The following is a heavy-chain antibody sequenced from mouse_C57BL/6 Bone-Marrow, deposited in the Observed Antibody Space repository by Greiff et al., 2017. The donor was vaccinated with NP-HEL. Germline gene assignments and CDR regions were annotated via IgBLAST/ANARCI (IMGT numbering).Heavy chain of an antibody. Sequence: EVQLVESEGGLVQPGSSMKLSCTASGLTFSDYYMAWVRQVPEKGLEWVANINYDGSSTYYLDSLKSRFIISSDNAKNILSLQMPSLKSEHTATYYCAREGGLRRRTYAMDYWGQGTSVTVSS. V-gene: IGHV5-16*01. CDR2: INYDGSST. D-gene: IGHD2-4*01. J-gene: IGHJ4*01. CDR3: AREGGLRRRTYAMDY. CDR1: GLTFSDYY.